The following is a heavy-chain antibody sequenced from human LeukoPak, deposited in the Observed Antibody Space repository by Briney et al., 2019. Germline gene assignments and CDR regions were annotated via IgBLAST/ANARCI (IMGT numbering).Heavy chain of an antibody. CDR2: ISYDGSNK. Sequence: PGGSLRLSCAASGFTFSSYAMHWVRQAPGKGLEWVAVISYDGSNKYYADSVKGRFTISRDNSKNTLYLQMNSLRAEDTAVYYCAREVVAPPGYYYYGMDVWGQGTTVTVSS. CDR3: AREVVAPPGYYYYGMDV. CDR1: GFTFSSYA. V-gene: IGHV3-30-3*01. D-gene: IGHD2-15*01. J-gene: IGHJ6*02.